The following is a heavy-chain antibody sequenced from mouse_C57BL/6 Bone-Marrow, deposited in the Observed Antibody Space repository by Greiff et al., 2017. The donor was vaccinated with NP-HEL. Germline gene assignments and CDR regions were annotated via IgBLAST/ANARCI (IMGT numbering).Heavy chain of an antibody. CDR1: GYTFTSYW. CDR2: IHPNSGST. CDR3: ARRVTAQATRYAMDY. D-gene: IGHD3-2*02. Sequence: VQLHQPGAELVKPGASVKLSCKASGYTFTSYWMHWVKQRPGQGLEWIGMIHPNSGSTNYNEKFKSKATLTVDKSSSTAYMQLSSLTSEDSAVYYCARRVTAQATRYAMDYWGQGTSVTVSS. V-gene: IGHV1-64*01. J-gene: IGHJ4*01.